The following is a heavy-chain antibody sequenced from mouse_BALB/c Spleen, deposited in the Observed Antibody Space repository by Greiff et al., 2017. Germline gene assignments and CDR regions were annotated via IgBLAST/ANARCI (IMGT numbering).Heavy chain of an antibody. CDR1: GYTFSSYW. CDR2: ILPGSGST. CDR3: ARRGLDTGAMDY. Sequence: VQLQQSGAELMKPGASVKISCKATGYTFSSYWIEWVKQRPGHGLEWIGEILPGSGSTNYNEKFKGKATFTADTSSNTAYMQLSSLTSEDSAVYYCARRGLDTGAMDYWGQGTSVTVSS. D-gene: IGHD3-3*01. J-gene: IGHJ4*01. V-gene: IGHV1-9*01.